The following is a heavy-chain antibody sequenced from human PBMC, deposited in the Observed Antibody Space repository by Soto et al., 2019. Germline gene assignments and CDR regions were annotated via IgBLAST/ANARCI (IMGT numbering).Heavy chain of an antibody. J-gene: IGHJ3*02. Sequence: EVQLVESGGGLVQPGRSLRLSCAASGFTFDDYAMHWVRQAPGKGLEWVSGISWNSGSIGYADSVKGRFTISRDNAKNSLDLHMNRLRAEDTALYYWAKALRSWYLVADAFDIWGQGTMVTVSS. CDR1: GFTFDDYA. CDR2: ISWNSGSI. D-gene: IGHD2-15*01. V-gene: IGHV3-9*01. CDR3: AKALRSWYLVADAFDI.